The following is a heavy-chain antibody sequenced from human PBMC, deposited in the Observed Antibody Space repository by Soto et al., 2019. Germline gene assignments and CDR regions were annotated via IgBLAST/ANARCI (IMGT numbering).Heavy chain of an antibody. D-gene: IGHD3-9*01. V-gene: IGHV3-21*04. CDR1: GFTFSSYS. J-gene: IGHJ4*02. Sequence: GGSLRLSCAASGFTFSSYSMNWVRQAPGKGLEWVSSISTINSFTNYADSVKGRFTISRDNAKNSLYLQMNSLRAEDTAVYYCARGGILPGYYLFYWGLGTLVTVSS. CDR3: ARGGILPGYYLFY. CDR2: ISTINSFT.